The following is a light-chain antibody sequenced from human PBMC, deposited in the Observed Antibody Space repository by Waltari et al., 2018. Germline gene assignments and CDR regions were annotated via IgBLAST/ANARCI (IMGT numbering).Light chain of an antibody. V-gene: IGKV3-20*01. CDR2: AAS. CDR1: QSVSSNY. J-gene: IGKJ2*01. CDR3: QQHGTSPYT. Sequence: DIVLTQSPGTLSLSPGETATLSCRASQSVSSNYLDWYQQKPGQAPSLLIYAASSRATGVPDRISGSGSGTDFTLPLSRLEPEDFAVYYCQQHGTSPYTFGQGTKLQIK.